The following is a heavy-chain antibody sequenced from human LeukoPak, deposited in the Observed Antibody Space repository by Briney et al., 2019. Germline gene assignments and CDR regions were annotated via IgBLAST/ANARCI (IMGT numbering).Heavy chain of an antibody. Sequence: GGSLRLSCAASGFTFSTYSMNWVRQAPGKGLEWVSYISSSSSTIYYADSVKGRFTISRDNAKNSLYLQMNSLRVKDTAVYYCVRDPAGSDDYWGQGTLVTVSS. D-gene: IGHD6-13*01. J-gene: IGHJ4*02. CDR2: ISSSSSTI. CDR3: VRDPAGSDDY. CDR1: GFTFSTYS. V-gene: IGHV3-48*01.